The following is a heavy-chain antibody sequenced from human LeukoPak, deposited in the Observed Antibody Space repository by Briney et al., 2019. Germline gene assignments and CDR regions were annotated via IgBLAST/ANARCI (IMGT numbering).Heavy chain of an antibody. D-gene: IGHD2-2*02. CDR1: GFTFSSYA. CDR3: AKALDIVVVPAAISDH. Sequence: GGSLRLSCAASGFTFSSYAMSWVRQAPGKGLEWVSAISGSGGSTYYADSVKGRFTISRDNSKNTLYLQMNSLRAEDTAVYYCAKALDIVVVPAAISDHWGQGTLVTVSS. CDR2: ISGSGGST. J-gene: IGHJ4*02. V-gene: IGHV3-23*01.